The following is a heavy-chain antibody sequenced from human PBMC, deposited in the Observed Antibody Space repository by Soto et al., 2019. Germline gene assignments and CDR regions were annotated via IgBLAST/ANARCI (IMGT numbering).Heavy chain of an antibody. CDR1: GFTFRNKA. Sequence: GGSLGLSCAASGFTFRNKAMSWVRQAPGKGLEWVSSVSDGGSSTYYADSVKGRFTISRDNFKSTLFLQMNSLRDEDTAIYYCAKAATIAEAFYWGQGTLVTVSS. J-gene: IGHJ4*02. CDR2: VSDGGSST. CDR3: AKAATIAEAFY. V-gene: IGHV3-23*01. D-gene: IGHD6-19*01.